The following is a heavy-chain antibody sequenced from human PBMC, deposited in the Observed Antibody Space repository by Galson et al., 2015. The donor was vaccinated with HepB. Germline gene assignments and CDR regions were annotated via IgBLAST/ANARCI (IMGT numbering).Heavy chain of an antibody. CDR3: TTDQNYYDTSGYYYLWWAFDM. Sequence: SLRLSCAASGFTLRNAWMNWVRQAPGKGLEWVGRIKTRADGGTTDYAAPVKDRFTISRDDPKNMVFLQMASLKIEDTAVYYCTTDQNYYDTSGYYYLWWAFDMWGQGTMVTVSS. CDR2: IKTRADGGTT. J-gene: IGHJ3*02. V-gene: IGHV3-15*07. CDR1: GFTLRNAW. D-gene: IGHD3-22*01.